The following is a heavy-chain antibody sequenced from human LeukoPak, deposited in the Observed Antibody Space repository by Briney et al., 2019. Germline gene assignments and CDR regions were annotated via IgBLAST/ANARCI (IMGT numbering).Heavy chain of an antibody. CDR3: AREVSSVGANYFDY. D-gene: IGHD3-10*01. CDR2: INGENGNT. CDR1: GYTFAGYY. J-gene: IGHJ4*02. V-gene: IGHV1-3*03. Sequence: ASVKVSCKASGYTFAGYYIHWVRQAPGQRLEWMGWINGENGNTKYSQELRGRVTFTRDSSATTVYMELSSLRSEDVAVYYCAREVSSVGANYFDYWGQGTLVTVSS.